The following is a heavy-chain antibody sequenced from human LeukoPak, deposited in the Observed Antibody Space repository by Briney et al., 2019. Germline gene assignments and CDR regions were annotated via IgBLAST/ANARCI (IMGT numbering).Heavy chain of an antibody. CDR1: GFTFSSYG. Sequence: GGSLRLSCAASGFTFSSYGMHWVRQAPGKGLEWVAVIWYDGGNKYYADSVKGRFTISRDNSKNTLYLQMNSLRAEDTAVYYCARAGREGYSSSWVDYWGQGTLVTVSS. CDR3: ARAGREGYSSSWVDY. V-gene: IGHV3-33*01. J-gene: IGHJ4*02. D-gene: IGHD6-13*01. CDR2: IWYDGGNK.